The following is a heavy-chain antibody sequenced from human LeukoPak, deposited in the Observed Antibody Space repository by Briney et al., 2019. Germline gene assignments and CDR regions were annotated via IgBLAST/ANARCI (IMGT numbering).Heavy chain of an antibody. CDR3: ARDQGYDILTGYSGWFDP. Sequence: KPSETLSLTCTVSGGSISSYYWSWIRQPPGKGLEWLGYIYYSGSTNYNPSLKSRVTISVDTSKNQFSLKLSSVTAADTAVYYCARDQGYDILTGYSGWFDPWGQGTLVTVSS. D-gene: IGHD3-9*01. CDR1: GGSISSYY. V-gene: IGHV4-59*01. J-gene: IGHJ5*02. CDR2: IYYSGST.